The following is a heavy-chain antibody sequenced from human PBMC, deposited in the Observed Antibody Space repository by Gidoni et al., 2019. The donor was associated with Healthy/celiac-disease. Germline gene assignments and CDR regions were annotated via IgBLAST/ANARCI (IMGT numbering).Heavy chain of an antibody. D-gene: IGHD3-3*01. Sequence: EVQLLESGGGLVQRGGSLRLSWAASGFTFRSYAMSWVRQAQGKGLEWVSSISGSGGSTYYADSVKGRFTISRDNSKNTLYLQMNSLRAEDTAVYYCAKDIRFLEWLEENIDWGQGTLVTVSS. CDR1: GFTFRSYA. J-gene: IGHJ4*02. CDR2: ISGSGGST. V-gene: IGHV3-23*01. CDR3: AKDIRFLEWLEENID.